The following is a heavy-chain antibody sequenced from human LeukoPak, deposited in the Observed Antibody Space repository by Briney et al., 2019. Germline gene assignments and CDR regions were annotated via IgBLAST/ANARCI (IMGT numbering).Heavy chain of an antibody. V-gene: IGHV1-18*01. CDR2: ISAYNGNT. J-gene: IGHJ4*02. CDR1: GYTFTSYA. Sequence: GASVKVSCKASGYTFTSYAMNWVRQAPGQGLVWMGWISAYNGNTNYAQKLQGRVTMTTDTSTSTAYMELRSLRSDDTAVYYCARASNYYFDYWGQGTLVTVSS. CDR3: ARASNYYFDY.